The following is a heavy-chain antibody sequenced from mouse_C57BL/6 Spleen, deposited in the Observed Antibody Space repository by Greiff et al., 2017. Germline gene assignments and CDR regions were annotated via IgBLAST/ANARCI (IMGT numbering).Heavy chain of an antibody. Sequence: EVQLQQSGPELVKPGASVKISCKASGYTFTDYYMHWVKQSHGKGLEWIGDINPNNGGTSYNQKFKGKATLTVDKSSSTAYMELRSRTSEDSAVYYCAREGCDAFGYWGQGTTLTGAS. CDR3: AREGCDAFGY. V-gene: IGHV1-26*01. D-gene: IGHD2-13*01. CDR2: INPNNGGT. J-gene: IGHJ2*01. CDR1: GYTFTDYY.